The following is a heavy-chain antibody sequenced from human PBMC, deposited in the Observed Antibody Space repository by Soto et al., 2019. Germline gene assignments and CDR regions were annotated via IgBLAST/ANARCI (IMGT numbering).Heavy chain of an antibody. CDR3: ARDKKPGYKQQLVLSY. CDR1: GFTFSSYA. J-gene: IGHJ4*02. Sequence: GGSLRLSCAASGFTFSSYAMHWVRQAPGKGLEWVAVISYDGSNKYYADSVKGRFTISRDNSKNTLYLQMNSLRAEDTAVYYCARDKKPGYKQQLVLSYWGQGTLVTVSS. D-gene: IGHD6-13*01. V-gene: IGHV3-30-3*01. CDR2: ISYDGSNK.